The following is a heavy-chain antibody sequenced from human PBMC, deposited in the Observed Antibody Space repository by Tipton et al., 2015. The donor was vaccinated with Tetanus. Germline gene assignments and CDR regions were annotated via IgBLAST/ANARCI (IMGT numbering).Heavy chain of an antibody. CDR2: IYYSGST. J-gene: IGHJ4*02. Sequence: TLSLTCTVSGDSISSRNSYWGWIRQPPGKGLEWVGSIYYSGSTYYNPSLKSRVTISIDTSKNQFSLELTSVTAADTAVYYCARHAGAGATIWGTDYWGQGTLVTVSS. CDR1: GDSISSRNSY. D-gene: IGHD3-9*01. V-gene: IGHV4-39*01. CDR3: ARHAGAGATIWGTDY.